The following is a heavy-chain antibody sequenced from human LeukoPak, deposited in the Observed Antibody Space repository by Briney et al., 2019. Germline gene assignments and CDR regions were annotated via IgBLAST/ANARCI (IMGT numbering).Heavy chain of an antibody. CDR3: ARSPHYDFWGGYLSLLSDY. CDR2: IKQDGSEK. Sequence: PGGSLRLSCAASGFTFSSYWMTWVRQAPGKGLEWVANIKQDGSEKYYVDSVKGRFTISRDNAESSLYLQMNSLRAEDTAVYYCARSPHYDFWGGYLSLLSDYWGQGTLVTVSS. CDR1: GFTFSSYW. V-gene: IGHV3-7*01. J-gene: IGHJ4*02. D-gene: IGHD3-3*01.